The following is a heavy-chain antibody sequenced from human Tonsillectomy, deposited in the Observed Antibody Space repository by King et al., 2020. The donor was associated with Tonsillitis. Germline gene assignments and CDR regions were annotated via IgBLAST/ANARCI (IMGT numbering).Heavy chain of an antibody. J-gene: IGHJ5*02. V-gene: IGHV1-69*01. CDR1: GDTFNNFA. Sequence: VQLVESGAEVKKPGSSVKVSCKASGDTFNNFAVSWVRQAPGQGLEWMGGTIPVLGLARYAQKFQDRVTITADESTSTAFMELSSLRSEDTALYFCTRGDSSGYHYPWFDPWGQGTLVIVSS. CDR2: TIPVLGLA. D-gene: IGHD3-22*01. CDR3: TRGDSSGYHYPWFDP.